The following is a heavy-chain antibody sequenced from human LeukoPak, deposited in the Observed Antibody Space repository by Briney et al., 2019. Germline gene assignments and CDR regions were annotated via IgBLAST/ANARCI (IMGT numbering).Heavy chain of an antibody. CDR2: INPSGGST. CDR3: ARAYTVTTPNHFDY. V-gene: IGHV1-46*01. Sequence: GAXVKVSCKASGYTFTSYYMHWVRQAPGQGLEWMGIINPSGGSTSYAQKFQGRVTMNRDKSTSTDYMEMSRLRAEDRGVYYCARAYTVTTPNHFDYWGQGTLVTVSS. J-gene: IGHJ4*02. CDR1: GYTFTSYY. D-gene: IGHD4-17*01.